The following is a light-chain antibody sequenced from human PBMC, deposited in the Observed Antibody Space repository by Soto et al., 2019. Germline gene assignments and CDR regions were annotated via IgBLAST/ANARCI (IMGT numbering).Light chain of an antibody. CDR1: SSDVGGYNY. CDR2: EVS. CDR3: SSYTSSSTLVV. V-gene: IGLV2-14*01. Sequence: QSALTQPASVSGSPGQSITISCTGTSSDVGGYNYVSWYQQHPGKAPKLMIYEVSNRPSGVSNRLSDSKSGNTASLTISGLQAEDEADYYCSSYTSSSTLVVFGGGTKVTVL. J-gene: IGLJ2*01.